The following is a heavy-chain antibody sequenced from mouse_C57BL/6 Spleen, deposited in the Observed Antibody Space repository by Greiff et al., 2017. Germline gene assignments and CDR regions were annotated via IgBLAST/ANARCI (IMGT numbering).Heavy chain of an antibody. D-gene: IGHD1-1*01. CDR2: IDPSDSYT. CDR3: ARATVHYAMDY. CDR1: GYTFTSYW. J-gene: IGHJ4*01. Sequence: QVQLQQPGAELVRPGTSVKLSCKASGYTFTSYWMHWVKQRPGQGLEWIGVIDPSDSYTNYNQKFKGKATLTVDTSSSTAYMQHSSLTSEDSAVYYCARATVHYAMDYWGQGTSVTVSS. V-gene: IGHV1-59*01.